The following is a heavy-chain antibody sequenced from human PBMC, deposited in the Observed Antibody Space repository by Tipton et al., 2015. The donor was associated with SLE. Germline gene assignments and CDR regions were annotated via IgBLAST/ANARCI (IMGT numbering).Heavy chain of an antibody. CDR1: GYSISSGYY. Sequence: TLSLTCTVSGYSISSGYYWGWIRQPPGKGLEWIGSASYRGNSYYTPSLKSRVTVSLDTSKKQVSLMVNSVTAADTAVYYCARHDGDYFFDYWGRGTLVTVSS. J-gene: IGHJ4*02. V-gene: IGHV4-38-2*02. CDR3: ARHDGDYFFDY. D-gene: IGHD4-17*01. CDR2: ASYRGNS.